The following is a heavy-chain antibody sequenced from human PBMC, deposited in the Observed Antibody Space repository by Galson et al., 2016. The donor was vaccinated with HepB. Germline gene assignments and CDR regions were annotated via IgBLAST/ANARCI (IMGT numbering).Heavy chain of an antibody. Sequence: SLRLSCAASGFTVSGNYMSWVRQAPGKGLEWVSVIYSGGSTYYADSVKGKFTISRGNSQNTVYLQMSSLKVEDTAVYYCLTDRGYWGQGTLVTVSS. CDR3: LTDRGY. J-gene: IGHJ4*02. V-gene: IGHV3-53*05. CDR1: GFTVSGNY. CDR2: IYSGGST.